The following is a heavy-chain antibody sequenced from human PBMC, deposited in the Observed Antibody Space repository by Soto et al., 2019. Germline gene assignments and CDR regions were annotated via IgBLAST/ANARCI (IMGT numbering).Heavy chain of an antibody. CDR2: IIPIFGTA. CDR3: ARGREYYGSGRGGGMDV. CDR1: GGTFSSYA. Sequence: EASVKVSCKASGGTFSSYAISWVRQAPGQGPEWMGGIIPIFGTANYAQKFQGRVTITADESTSTAYMELSSLRSEDTAVYYCARGREYYGSGRGGGMDVWGQGTTVTVSS. V-gene: IGHV1-69*13. D-gene: IGHD3-10*01. J-gene: IGHJ6*02.